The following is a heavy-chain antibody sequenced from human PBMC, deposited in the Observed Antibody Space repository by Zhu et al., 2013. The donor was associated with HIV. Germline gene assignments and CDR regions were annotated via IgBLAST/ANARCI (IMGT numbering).Heavy chain of an antibody. CDR3: AREEVLLWFGETSRYYYGMDV. Sequence: QVQLVQSGAEVKKPGASVKVSCKASGYTFTSYDINWVRQATGQGLEWMGWMNPNSGNTGYAQKFQGRVTMTRNTSISTAYMELSSLRSEDTAVYYCAREEVLLWFGETSRYYYGMDVWGQGTTVTVSS. CDR1: GYTFTSYD. V-gene: IGHV1-8*01. CDR2: MNPNSGNT. D-gene: IGHD3-10*01. J-gene: IGHJ6*02.